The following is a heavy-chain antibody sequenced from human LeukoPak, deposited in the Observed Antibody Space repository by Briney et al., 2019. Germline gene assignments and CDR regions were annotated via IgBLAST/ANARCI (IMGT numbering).Heavy chain of an antibody. Sequence: GGSLRLSCAASGFTFSTFNMNWVRQAPGKGLEWVSSFSSSRNYIYYADSVKGRFTISRDNAKNSLYLQMNSLRVEDTAVYYCARGPYRPYDTSGYYIGSLDYWGQGTLVTVSS. CDR2: FSSSRNYI. CDR1: GFTFSTFN. CDR3: ARGPYRPYDTSGYYIGSLDY. V-gene: IGHV3-21*01. J-gene: IGHJ4*02. D-gene: IGHD3-22*01.